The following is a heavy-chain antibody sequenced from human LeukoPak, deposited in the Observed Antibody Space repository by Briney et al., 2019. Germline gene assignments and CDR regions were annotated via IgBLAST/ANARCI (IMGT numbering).Heavy chain of an antibody. CDR3: AKYYSTSGSSGGRVFDY. CDR1: GFTFRSYP. Sequence: GGPLRLSCAASGFTFRSYPMTWVRQAPGKGLEWVSTIGSNAGDTHYADSVKGRFTISRDNSKNSLYLQMNSLRAEDAAVYYCAKYYSTSGSSGGRVFDYWGQGTLVTVSS. D-gene: IGHD3-10*01. J-gene: IGHJ4*02. CDR2: IGSNAGDT. V-gene: IGHV3-23*01.